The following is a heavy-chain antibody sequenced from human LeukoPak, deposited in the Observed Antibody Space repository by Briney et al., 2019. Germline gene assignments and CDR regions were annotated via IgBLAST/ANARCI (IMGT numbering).Heavy chain of an antibody. Sequence: ASVKVSCKSSGYTFTDYHIHWERQAPGQGLEWMGWINSNTGGTNYAQKFQGSVTLTRDTSITTTYMELSRVTSDDTAVYYCVRRGGTFFDYWGQGTLVTVSS. CDR3: VRRGGTFFDY. CDR1: GYTFTDYH. J-gene: IGHJ4*02. CDR2: INSNTGGT. D-gene: IGHD3-16*01. V-gene: IGHV1-2*02.